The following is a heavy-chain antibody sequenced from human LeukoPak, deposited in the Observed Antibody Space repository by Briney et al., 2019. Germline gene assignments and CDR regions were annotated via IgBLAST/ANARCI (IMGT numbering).Heavy chain of an antibody. CDR3: VKDLGCDFWSGLDV. CDR1: GFRFQDYT. D-gene: IGHD3-3*01. CDR2: TNWDGNYI. V-gene: IGHV3-43*01. Sequence: GGSLRLSCAASGFRFQDYTMHWVRQAPGKGLEWISVTNWDGNYIYYADSVKGRFVISRDNNKNSLYLQMNSLRTDDTALYHCVKDLGCDFWSGLDVWGQGTTVIVSS. J-gene: IGHJ6*02.